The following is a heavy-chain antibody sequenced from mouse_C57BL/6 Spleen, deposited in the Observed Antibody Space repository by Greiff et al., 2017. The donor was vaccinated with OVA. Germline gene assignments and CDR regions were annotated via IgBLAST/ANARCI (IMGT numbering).Heavy chain of an antibody. Sequence: QVQLQQSGPELVKPGASVKISCKASGYAFSSSWMNWVKQRPGKGLEWIGRIYPGDGDTNYNGKFKGKATLTADKSSSTAYMQLSSLTSEDSAVYFCARWFITTGSDYWGQGTTLTVSS. D-gene: IGHD1-1*01. CDR1: GYAFSSSW. CDR2: IYPGDGDT. V-gene: IGHV1-82*01. J-gene: IGHJ2*01. CDR3: ARWFITTGSDY.